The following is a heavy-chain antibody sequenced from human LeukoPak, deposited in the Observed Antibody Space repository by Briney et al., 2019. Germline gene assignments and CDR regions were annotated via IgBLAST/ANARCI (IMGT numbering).Heavy chain of an antibody. J-gene: IGHJ4*02. Sequence: ASVKVSCKASGYTFTSYGISWVRQAPGQGLEWMGWISAYNGNTNYAQTLQGRVTMTTDTSTSTAYMELSSLRSHDTPVYYCARALLGRYCSGGSCYSFGYWGQGTLVTVSS. V-gene: IGHV1-18*04. CDR2: ISAYNGNT. CDR1: GYTFTSYG. D-gene: IGHD2-15*01. CDR3: ARALLGRYCSGGSCYSFGY.